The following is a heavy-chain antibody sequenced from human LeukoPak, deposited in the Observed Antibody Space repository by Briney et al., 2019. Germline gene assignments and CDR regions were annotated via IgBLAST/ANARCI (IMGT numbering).Heavy chain of an antibody. V-gene: IGHV3-23*01. CDR3: AKDRYSLGQFFDY. CDR1: GFTFSSYA. J-gene: IGHJ4*02. D-gene: IGHD5-18*01. CDR2: ISGSGSRT. Sequence: PGGSLRLSCAASGFTFSSYAMSWVRQAPGKGLEWVSAISGSGSRTYHADSVKGRFTISRDNSKNMLYLQMNSLRAEDTAVYYCAKDRYSLGQFFDYWGQGTLVTVSS.